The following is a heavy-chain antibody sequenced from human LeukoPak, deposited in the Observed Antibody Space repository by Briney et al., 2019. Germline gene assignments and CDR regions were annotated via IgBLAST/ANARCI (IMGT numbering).Heavy chain of an antibody. J-gene: IGHJ4*02. CDR1: GYTFTSYD. CDR3: ARSIAAAYYFDY. V-gene: IGHV1-2*02. D-gene: IGHD6-13*01. Sequence: ASVKVSCKASGYTFTSYDINWVRQAPGQGLEWMGWINPNSGGTNYAQKFQGRVTMTRDTSISTAYMELSRLRSDDTAVYYCARSIAAAYYFDYWGQGTLVTVSS. CDR2: INPNSGGT.